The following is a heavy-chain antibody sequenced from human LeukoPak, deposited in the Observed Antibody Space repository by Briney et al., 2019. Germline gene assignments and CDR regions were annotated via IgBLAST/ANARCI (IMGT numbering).Heavy chain of an antibody. CDR1: GFTFSSYW. J-gene: IGHJ4*02. Sequence: PGGSLRLSCAASGFTFSSYWMSWVRRAPGKGLEWVSSITGNALNTYQADFIKGRFTISRDDSKNTLYLHLSSLRVEDTAVYYCAKLQDFYDNSGYSYFDNWGQGTLVTVSS. V-gene: IGHV3-23*01. CDR3: AKLQDFYDNSGYSYFDN. CDR2: ITGNALNT. D-gene: IGHD3-22*01.